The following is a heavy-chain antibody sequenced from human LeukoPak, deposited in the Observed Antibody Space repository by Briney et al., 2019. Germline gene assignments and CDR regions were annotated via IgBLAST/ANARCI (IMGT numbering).Heavy chain of an antibody. D-gene: IGHD2-2*01. V-gene: IGHV4-30-4*08. Sequence: SETLSLTCTVSGGSISSGDYHWSWIRQPPGKGLEWIGYIYYSGSTYYNPSLKSRVTISVDTSKNQFSLKLSSVTAADTAVYYCARESPDIVVVPAATQIDYWGQGTLVTVSS. CDR2: IYYSGST. J-gene: IGHJ4*02. CDR3: ARESPDIVVVPAATQIDY. CDR1: GGSISSGDYH.